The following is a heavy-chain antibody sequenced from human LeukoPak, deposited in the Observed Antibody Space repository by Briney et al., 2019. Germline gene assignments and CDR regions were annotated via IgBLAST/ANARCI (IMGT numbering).Heavy chain of an antibody. CDR3: VRDNFGVDY. CDR1: GFTFSRYW. J-gene: IGHJ4*02. CDR2: INSDGSST. V-gene: IGHV3-74*03. Sequence: GGSLRLSCAASGFTFSRYWMQWVRQAPGKGLVWVSHINSDGSSTTYADSVKGRFTTSRDNAMNTLYLQMNGLRDEVTAVYYCVRDNFGVDYWGQGTLVTVSS. D-gene: IGHD3-16*01.